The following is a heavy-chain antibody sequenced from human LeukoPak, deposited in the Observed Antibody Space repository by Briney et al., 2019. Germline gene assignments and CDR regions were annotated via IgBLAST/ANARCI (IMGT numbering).Heavy chain of an antibody. D-gene: IGHD5-24*01. CDR1: GFTFSSNG. V-gene: IGHV3-30*18. CDR2: ISYDGSNK. CDR3: AKDKGSCRDGYKFCGGMDV. J-gene: IGHJ6*02. Sequence: GGSLRLSCAASGFTFSSNGMHWVRQAPGKGLEWVAVISYDGSNKYYEDSVKGRFTISRDNSKNTLYLQMNSLRAEDTAVYYCAKDKGSCRDGYKFCGGMDVWGQGTTVTVSS.